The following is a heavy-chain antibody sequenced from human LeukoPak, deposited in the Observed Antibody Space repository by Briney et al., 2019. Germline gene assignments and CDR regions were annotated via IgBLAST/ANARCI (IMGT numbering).Heavy chain of an antibody. CDR1: GFTFDKFA. J-gene: IGHJ4*02. Sequence: GRSLRLSCGASGFTFDKFAMHWVRQAPGRGLEWVAGINYNSGNIGYADSVKGRFFISRDNAKNSLYLQMNSPRAEDTAFYYCTKDRRGNRGYDTDFDYWGQGTLVTVSS. V-gene: IGHV3-9*01. CDR2: INYNSGNI. CDR3: TKDRRGNRGYDTDFDY. D-gene: IGHD5-12*01.